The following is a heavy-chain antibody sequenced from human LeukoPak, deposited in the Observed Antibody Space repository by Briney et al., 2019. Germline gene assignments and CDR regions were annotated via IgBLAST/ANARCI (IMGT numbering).Heavy chain of an antibody. CDR2: IWHDGSNK. CDR3: ATNWDPVY. V-gene: IGHV3-33*01. J-gene: IGHJ4*02. Sequence: PGRSLRLSCAASGFTFSSYGMHWVRQAPGKGLEWVAVIWHDGSNKYYADSVKGRFTISRDNSKNTLYLQMNSLRAEDTAVYYCATNWDPVYWGQGTLVTVSS. CDR1: GFTFSSYG. D-gene: IGHD1-1*01.